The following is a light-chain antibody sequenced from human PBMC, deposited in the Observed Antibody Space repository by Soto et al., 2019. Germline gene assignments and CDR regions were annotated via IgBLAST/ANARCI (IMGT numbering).Light chain of an antibody. J-gene: IGKJ1*01. Sequence: EIVLTQSPGTLSLSPGERATLSCRASQTVSSSFLAWYQQTPGQAPRLLIYAASSRATGIPDRFSGSGSGTDFTLTISRLETEDFAVYYCQQYGNSPQTFGQGTKGDIK. CDR2: AAS. CDR1: QTVSSSF. CDR3: QQYGNSPQT. V-gene: IGKV3-20*01.